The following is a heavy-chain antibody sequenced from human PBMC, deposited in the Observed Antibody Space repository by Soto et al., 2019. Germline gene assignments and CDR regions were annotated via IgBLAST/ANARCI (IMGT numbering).Heavy chain of an antibody. V-gene: IGHV3-23*01. CDR2: IGADGVTT. CDR1: GFTFSSYT. D-gene: IGHD6-13*01. J-gene: IGHJ4*02. Sequence: DVELLESGGGLVQPGGSLRLSCAASGFTFSSYTMSWVRQPPGKGLEWVSVIGADGVTTYFADSVKGRFTISRDNFKNTMSLQMNSLRAEDAAVYYCAKKQKLTAGDVFFDYWGQGTRVTVSS. CDR3: AKKQKLTAGDVFFDY.